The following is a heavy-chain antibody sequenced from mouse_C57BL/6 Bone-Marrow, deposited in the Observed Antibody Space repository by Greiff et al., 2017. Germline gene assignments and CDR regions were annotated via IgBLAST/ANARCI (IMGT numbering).Heavy chain of an antibody. J-gene: IGHJ3*01. D-gene: IGHD2-2*01. CDR2: ISDGGSYT. Sequence: EVQLVESGGGLVKPGGSLKLSCAASGFTFSSYAMSWVRQTPEKRLEWVATISDGGSYTYYPDNVKGRFTISRDNAKNNLYLQMSHLKSEDTAMYYCARVYYGYDGVAYWGQGTLVTVSA. V-gene: IGHV5-4*01. CDR3: ARVYYGYDGVAY. CDR1: GFTFSSYA.